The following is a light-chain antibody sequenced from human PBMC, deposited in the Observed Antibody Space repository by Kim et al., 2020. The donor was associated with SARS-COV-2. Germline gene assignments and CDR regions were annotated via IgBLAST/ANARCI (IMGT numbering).Light chain of an antibody. V-gene: IGKV3-20*01. Sequence: GNRATLPARSIQSVNGKYLAWYQQKPGQAPRLLIYGASTRATDIPDRFSGSGSGTDFTLTISRLEPEDFAVYYCQQYGTSFTFGPGTKVDIK. J-gene: IGKJ3*01. CDR3: QQYGTSFT. CDR1: QSVNGKY. CDR2: GAS.